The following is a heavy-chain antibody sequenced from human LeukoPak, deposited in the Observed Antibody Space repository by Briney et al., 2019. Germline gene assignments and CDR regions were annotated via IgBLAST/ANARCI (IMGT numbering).Heavy chain of an antibody. Sequence: PGGSLRLSCAASGFTFSSYEMNWVRQAPGKGLEWVSYISSSGSTIYYADSVKGRFTISRDNAKNSLYLQMNSLRAEDTAVYYCAFLGYGSGFNSGYWGQGTLATVSS. CDR3: AFLGYGSGFNSGY. D-gene: IGHD3-10*01. CDR2: ISSSGSTI. V-gene: IGHV3-48*03. CDR1: GFTFSSYE. J-gene: IGHJ4*02.